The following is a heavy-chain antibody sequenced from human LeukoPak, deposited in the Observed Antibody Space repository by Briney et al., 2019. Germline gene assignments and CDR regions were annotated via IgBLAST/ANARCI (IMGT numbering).Heavy chain of an antibody. Sequence: GGSLRLSCGATGFTFSSYWMSWVRQAPGKGLEWVANIKQDGSEKYYVDSVKGRFTISRDNAKNSLYLQMNSLRAEDTAVYYCARDKRRDYFDYWGQGTLVTVSS. CDR2: IKQDGSEK. D-gene: IGHD5-24*01. CDR3: ARDKRRDYFDY. CDR1: GFTFSSYW. J-gene: IGHJ4*02. V-gene: IGHV3-7*01.